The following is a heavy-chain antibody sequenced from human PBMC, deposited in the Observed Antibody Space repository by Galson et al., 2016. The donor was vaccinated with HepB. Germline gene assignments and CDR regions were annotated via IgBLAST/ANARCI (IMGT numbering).Heavy chain of an antibody. Sequence: SLRLSCAASGFTFTSYSMFWVRQAPGKGLEWVSSISSTSSYIYYADSVKGRFTISRDNAKNSLYLQMHSLRAEATAVYYCARDPAAGYCGVANGYPWGQGTLVTVSS. CDR1: GFTFTSYS. D-gene: IGHD2-21*01. V-gene: IGHV3-21*01. J-gene: IGHJ5*02. CDR2: ISSTSSYI. CDR3: ARDPAAGYCGVANGYP.